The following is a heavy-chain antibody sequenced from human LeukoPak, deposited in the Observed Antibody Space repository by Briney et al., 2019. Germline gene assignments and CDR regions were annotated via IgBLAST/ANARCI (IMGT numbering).Heavy chain of an antibody. CDR3: AKGEYSYGDWGDY. D-gene: IGHD5-18*01. J-gene: IGHJ4*02. CDR1: GFTFSSYA. V-gene: IGHV3-23*01. CDR2: ISGSGGST. Sequence: GGSLRLSCAASGFTFSSYAMSWVRQSPGKGLEWVSAISGSGGSTYYADSVKGRFTISRDNSKHTLYLQMNSLRAEDTAVYYCAKGEYSYGDWGDYWGQGTLVTVSS.